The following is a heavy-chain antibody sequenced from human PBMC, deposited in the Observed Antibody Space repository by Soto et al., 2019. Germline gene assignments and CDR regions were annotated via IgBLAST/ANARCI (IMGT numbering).Heavy chain of an antibody. CDR3: ARDLRFGKETFRPDY. Sequence: GGSLRLSCAASGFTFSDYYMSWIRQAPGKGLEWVSYISSSSSYTNYADSVKGRFTISRDNAKNSLYLQTNSLRAEDTAVYYCARDLRFGKETFRPDYWGQGTLVTVSS. V-gene: IGHV3-11*05. CDR2: ISSSSSYT. D-gene: IGHD3-10*01. J-gene: IGHJ4*02. CDR1: GFTFSDYY.